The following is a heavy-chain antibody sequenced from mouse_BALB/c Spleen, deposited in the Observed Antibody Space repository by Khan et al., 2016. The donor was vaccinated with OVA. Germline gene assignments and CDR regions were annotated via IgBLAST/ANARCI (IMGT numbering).Heavy chain of an antibody. Sequence: EVQLVESGGGLVQPGGSRKLSCAASGFTFSSFGMHWVRQAPKKGLEWVAYISSGSSTIYYVDTVKGRFTISRDSPKNTLFLQMTSLRSEDTAMYYCARSGGNFHWYLEVWGAGTSVTVSS. J-gene: IGHJ1*01. CDR2: ISSGSSTI. D-gene: IGHD2-1*01. CDR3: ARSGGNFHWYLEV. CDR1: GFTFSSFG. V-gene: IGHV5-17*02.